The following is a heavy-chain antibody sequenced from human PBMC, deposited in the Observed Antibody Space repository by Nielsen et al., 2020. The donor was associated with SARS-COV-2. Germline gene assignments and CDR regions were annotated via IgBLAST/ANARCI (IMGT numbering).Heavy chain of an antibody. V-gene: IGHV3-49*04. Sequence: GGSLRLSCTTSGFSFGEYGLTWVRQAPGKGLEWVGFIRGQVFGGAKEYAAPVKDRFVITRDESKSIMYLQMNSLKTEDTAVYFCSRVRAGAFDLWGQGTMVTVSS. CDR1: GFSFGEYG. J-gene: IGHJ3*01. CDR3: SRVRAGAFDL. CDR2: IRGQVFGGAK. D-gene: IGHD6-25*01.